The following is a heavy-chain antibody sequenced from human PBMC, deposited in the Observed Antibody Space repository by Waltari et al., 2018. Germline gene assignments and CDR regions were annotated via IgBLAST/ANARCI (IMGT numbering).Heavy chain of an antibody. V-gene: IGHV3-30*09. CDR3: ARDYCDRTNCHGMDV. J-gene: IGHJ6*02. CDR2: ISYNERNI. CDR1: EFTFSSYA. Sequence: QVQLVESGGGVVQPGGSLRLSSSASEFTFSSYAMHWVRQAPGKGLEWVAVISYNERNIYYVDSVRGRFAISRDNSKKMLYLQMNSLRAEDTAVYYCARDYCDRTNCHGMDVWGQGTTVTVSS. D-gene: IGHD3-22*01.